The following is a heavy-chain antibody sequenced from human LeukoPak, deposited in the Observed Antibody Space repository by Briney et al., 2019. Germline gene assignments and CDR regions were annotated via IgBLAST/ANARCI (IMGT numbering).Heavy chain of an antibody. V-gene: IGHV4-59*01. CDR3: ARGVTMVRGVIIVGYYYYYMDV. Sequence: SGTLSLTCAVSGGSISSYYWSWIRQPPGKGLEWIGYIYYSGSTNYNPSLKSRVTISVDTSKNQFSLKLSSVTAADTAVYYCARGVTMVRGVIIVGYYYYYMDVWGKGTTVTVSS. J-gene: IGHJ6*03. CDR1: GGSISSYY. CDR2: IYYSGST. D-gene: IGHD3-10*01.